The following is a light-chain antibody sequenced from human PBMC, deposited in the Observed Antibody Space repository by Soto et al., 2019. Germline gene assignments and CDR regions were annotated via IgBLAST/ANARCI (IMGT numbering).Light chain of an antibody. CDR3: PQYHSLPFT. CDR1: QSLFHDSGKRNN. J-gene: IGKJ5*01. CDR2: WAS. V-gene: IGKV4-1*01. Sequence: IVFTHSPDSLGVSLGERATISCKSSQSLFHDSGKRNNLTSFQHKPGQPPKLLVYWASTRESGVPDRFSGRGSETDFTLTIASLQAEEVAVYDCPQYHSLPFTSGQRTR.